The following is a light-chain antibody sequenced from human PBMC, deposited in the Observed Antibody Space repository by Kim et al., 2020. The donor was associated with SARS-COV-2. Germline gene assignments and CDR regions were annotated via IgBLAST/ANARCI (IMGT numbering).Light chain of an antibody. CDR3: QQYSNWPRASIT. Sequence: ERPSLATRASKRVRNNLAWYQKKPGQAPGLLIYGASTRATGTPARFSGSGSGTEFTLTINSLQSEDFAVYYCQQYSNWPRASITFGQGTKVDIK. V-gene: IGKV3-15*01. CDR2: GAS. CDR1: KRVRNN. J-gene: IGKJ2*01.